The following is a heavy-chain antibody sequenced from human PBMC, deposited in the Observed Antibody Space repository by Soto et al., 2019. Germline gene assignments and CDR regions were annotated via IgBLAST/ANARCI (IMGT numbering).Heavy chain of an antibody. Sequence: SGPTLVNPTETLTLTCTVSGFSLNNARVDVTWIRQPPGKALEWLAHIFSNDEKSYSTSLHSRLTISRDTSKSQVVLTMTNMDPVDTATYYCPRINKWRAYYYDSSGYRFSYYYGMDVWGQGTTVTVSS. CDR1: GFSLNNARVD. V-gene: IGHV2-26*01. D-gene: IGHD3-22*01. CDR2: IFSNDEK. J-gene: IGHJ6*02. CDR3: PRINKWRAYYYDSSGYRFSYYYGMDV.